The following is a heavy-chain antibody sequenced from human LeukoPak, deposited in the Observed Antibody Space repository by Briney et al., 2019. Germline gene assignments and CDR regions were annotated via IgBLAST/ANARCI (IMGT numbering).Heavy chain of an antibody. J-gene: IGHJ4*02. V-gene: IGHV4-59*03. CDR1: GGSMSAYY. CDR2: SYYTGST. Sequence: PSETLSLTCPISGGSMSAYYWSWIRQSPGKGLEWIGYSYYTGSTSYNPSLRSRVTPSVDTSKNQFSLRLTSVTAADTAVYYCTTYDSSGYFLEYWGQGILVTVSS. D-gene: IGHD3-22*01. CDR3: TTYDSSGYFLEY.